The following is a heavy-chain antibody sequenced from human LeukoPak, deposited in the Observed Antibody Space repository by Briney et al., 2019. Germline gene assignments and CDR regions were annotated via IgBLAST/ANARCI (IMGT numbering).Heavy chain of an antibody. Sequence: GGSLRLSCAAAGFDFSSYWMSWVRQAPGKGLEWVANIKQDGTEKDHVDSVKGRFTISRDNAKNSLYLQMNSLRAEDTAVYYCAKGYGYNYDNWFDPWGQGTLVTVSS. J-gene: IGHJ5*02. CDR1: GFDFSSYW. D-gene: IGHD5-24*01. CDR2: IKQDGTEK. V-gene: IGHV3-7*01. CDR3: AKGYGYNYDNWFDP.